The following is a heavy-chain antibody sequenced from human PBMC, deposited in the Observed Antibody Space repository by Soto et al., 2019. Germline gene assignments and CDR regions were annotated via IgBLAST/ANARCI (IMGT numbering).Heavy chain of an antibody. D-gene: IGHD3-10*01. CDR2: FDPEDGET. V-gene: IGHV1-24*01. CDR3: ATDGDARGHDAFDI. Sequence: ASVKVSCKVSGYTLAELSIHWVRLAPGKGLEWMGGFDPEDGETIYAQKFQGRVTMTEDTSTDTAYMELSSLTSEDTAVYYCATDGDARGHDAFDIWGQGTMVTVSS. J-gene: IGHJ3*02. CDR1: GYTLAELS.